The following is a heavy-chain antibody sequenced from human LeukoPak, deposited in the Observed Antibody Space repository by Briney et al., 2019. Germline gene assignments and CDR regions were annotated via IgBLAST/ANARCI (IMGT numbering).Heavy chain of an antibody. D-gene: IGHD3-10*01. CDR3: AKGLNYYVDH. J-gene: IGHJ4*02. CDR2: IRYDGSEK. CDR1: GFTFSSYW. Sequence: GGSLRLSCAASGFTFSSYWMHWVRQAPGKGLEWVAFIRYDGSEKYYADSVKGRFTVSRDNSKNTLYLEMNSLRVEDTAVYYCAKGLNYYVDHWGQGTLVTVSS. V-gene: IGHV3-30*02.